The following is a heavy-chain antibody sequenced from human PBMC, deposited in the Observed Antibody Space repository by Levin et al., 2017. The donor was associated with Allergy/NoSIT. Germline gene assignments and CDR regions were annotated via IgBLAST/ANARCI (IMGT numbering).Heavy chain of an antibody. D-gene: IGHD6-19*01. V-gene: IGHV3-21*01. CDR3: ARGWVAGTGGFDY. CDR2: ISSSSSYI. Sequence: GGSLRLSCAASGFTFSSYSMKWVRQAPGKGLEWVSSISSSSSYIYYADSVKGRFTISRDNAKNSLYLQMNSLRAEDTAVYYCARGWVAGTGGFDYWGQGTLVTVSS. J-gene: IGHJ4*02. CDR1: GFTFSSYS.